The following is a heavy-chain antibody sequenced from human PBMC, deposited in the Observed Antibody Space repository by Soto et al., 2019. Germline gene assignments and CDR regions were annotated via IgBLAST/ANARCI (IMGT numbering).Heavy chain of an antibody. V-gene: IGHV3-7*03. CDR3: ASLEWESSGYADY. CDR1: GFTFGNNW. CDR2: IKRDGSEK. D-gene: IGHD3-3*01. J-gene: IGHJ4*02. Sequence: EVQLVESGGGLVQPGGSLRLSCAASGFTFGNNWMSWVRQPPGKGLEWVANIKRDGSEKYYVDSVKGRFAISRENAKNTLYLQMNSLRADDTAVYYCASLEWESSGYADYWGQGTLVTVSS.